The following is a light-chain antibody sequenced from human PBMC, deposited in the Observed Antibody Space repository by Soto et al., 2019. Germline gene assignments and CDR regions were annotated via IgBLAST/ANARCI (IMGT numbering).Light chain of an antibody. V-gene: IGKV1-9*01. J-gene: IGKJ3*01. CDR3: QQVNTYT. CDR1: QGISTY. CDR2: AAS. Sequence: DIQLTQSPSFLSASVGDRVTITCRASQGISTYLAWYQQKPGKAPSLLIYAASTLPNGVPSRFSGSGPGTGFTLTIRSLEAEDFATYYCQQVNTYTFGPGTKVNIK.